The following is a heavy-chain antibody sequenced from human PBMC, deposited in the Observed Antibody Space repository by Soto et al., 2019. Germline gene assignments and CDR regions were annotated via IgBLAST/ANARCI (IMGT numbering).Heavy chain of an antibody. CDR1: GGSLSGYY. J-gene: IGHJ4*02. CDR3: ARNGGRVVEVAGAYFDY. D-gene: IGHD2-15*01. V-gene: IGHV4-34*01. CDR2: INHSGST. Sequence: QVQLQQWGAGLLKPSETLSLTCALYGGSLSGYYWSWIRQPPGKGLEWIGEINHSGSTNYNPSLKSRVPMAVDTSKNQFSLKLSSLTAADTAVYYCARNGGRVVEVAGAYFDYWGQGTLVTVSS.